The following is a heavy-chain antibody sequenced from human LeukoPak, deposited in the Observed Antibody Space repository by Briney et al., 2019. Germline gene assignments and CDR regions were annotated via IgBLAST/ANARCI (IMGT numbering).Heavy chain of an antibody. J-gene: IGHJ5*02. D-gene: IGHD3-10*01. CDR1: GFTFSDYA. V-gene: IGHV3-23*01. CDR3: AKDLMVRGVITENWFDP. Sequence: GGSLRLSCAASGFTFSDYAMTWVRQAPGKGLQWVSGISASGASTYYADSVKGRFTISRDNSKNTLYLQMNSLRAEDTAVYYCAKDLMVRGVITENWFDPWGQGTLVTVSS. CDR2: ISASGAST.